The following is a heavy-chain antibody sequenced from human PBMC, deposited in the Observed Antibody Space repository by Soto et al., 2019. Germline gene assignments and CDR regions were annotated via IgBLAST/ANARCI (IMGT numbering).Heavy chain of an antibody. V-gene: IGHV4-39*01. J-gene: IGHJ5*02. CDR2: IYYSGST. D-gene: IGHD2-2*01. Sequence: QLQLQESGPGLVKPSETLSLTCTVSGGSISSSSYYWGWIRQPPGKGLEWIGSIYYSGSTYYNPSLQSRVTISVDTSKNQFSLKLSSVTAADTAVYYCARPRGVVVPAARFNWFDPWGQGTLVTVSS. CDR3: ARPRGVVVPAARFNWFDP. CDR1: GGSISSSSYY.